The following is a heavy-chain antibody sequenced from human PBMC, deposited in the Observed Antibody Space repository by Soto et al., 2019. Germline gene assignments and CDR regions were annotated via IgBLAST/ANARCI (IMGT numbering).Heavy chain of an antibody. J-gene: IGHJ5*02. V-gene: IGHV1-2*02. Sequence: ASVKVSCKASGYTFTGYYLHWVRQAPGQGLEWMGWINPKSGGTKYAQNFQGRVTMTRDTSISTAYMDLSRLRSDDTAVYYCARSSSPTALNYSDSRDCYNWFDPLGQGTLVTVSS. CDR2: INPKSGGT. CDR1: GYTFTGYY. CDR3: ARSSSPTALNYSDSRDCYNWFDP. D-gene: IGHD3-22*01.